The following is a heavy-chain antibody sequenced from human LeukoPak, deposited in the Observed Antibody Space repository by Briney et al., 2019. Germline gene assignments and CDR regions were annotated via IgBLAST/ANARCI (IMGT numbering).Heavy chain of an antibody. J-gene: IGHJ4*02. V-gene: IGHV4-59*01. Sequence: SETLSLTCTVSGGSISSYYWSWIRQPPWKGLEWIGYIYHRGSTNYNPSLKSRVTISVDTSKNQFSLKLSSVPAADTAVYYCARVGSGYTFDYWGQGTLVTVSS. CDR2: IYHRGST. CDR3: ARVGSGYTFDY. CDR1: GGSISSYY. D-gene: IGHD3-22*01.